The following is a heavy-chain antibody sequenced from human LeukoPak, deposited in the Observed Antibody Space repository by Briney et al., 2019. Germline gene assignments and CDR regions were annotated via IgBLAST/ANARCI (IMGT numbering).Heavy chain of an antibody. D-gene: IGHD3-9*01. CDR1: GDSINSRSYY. CDR3: ARETNDIFTFDP. V-gene: IGHV4-39*07. J-gene: IGHJ5*02. Sequence: SETLSLTCTVSGDSINSRSYYWDWIRQPPGKGLEWIGNLYYGGNTNYNPSLKSRVTISVDTSKNQLSLKLSSVTAADTAVYYCARETNDIFTFDPWGQGTLVTVSS. CDR2: LYYGGNT.